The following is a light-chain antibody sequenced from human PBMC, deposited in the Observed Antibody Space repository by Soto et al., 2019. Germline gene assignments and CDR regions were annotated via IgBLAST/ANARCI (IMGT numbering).Light chain of an antibody. CDR2: EVN. CDR1: SSDVGGYNY. Sequence: QSALTQPPSASGSPGQSVTISCTGTSSDVGGYNYVSWYQQHPGKAPKLMISEVNKRPSGVPDRFSGSKSGNTASLTVSGLQAEDEADYYCSSYAGSRIVVFGGGTQVTVL. CDR3: SSYAGSRIVV. V-gene: IGLV2-8*01. J-gene: IGLJ2*01.